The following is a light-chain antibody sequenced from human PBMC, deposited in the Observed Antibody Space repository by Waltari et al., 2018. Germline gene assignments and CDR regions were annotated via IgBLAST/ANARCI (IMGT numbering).Light chain of an antibody. CDR3: SSWTTSDTRKVI. Sequence: QSALTQPASVSGSPGQSITISCTGTSGDVGGYDYVPWYQQHTGKAPKLVIYVVSNRPSGISDRFSGSKSGTTASLSISGLQAEDEADYFCSSWTTSDTRKVIFGGGTKLTVL. CDR1: SGDVGGYDY. V-gene: IGLV2-14*03. J-gene: IGLJ2*01. CDR2: VVS.